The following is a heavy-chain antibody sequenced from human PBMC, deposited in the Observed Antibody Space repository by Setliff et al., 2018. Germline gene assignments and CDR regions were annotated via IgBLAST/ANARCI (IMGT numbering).Heavy chain of an antibody. V-gene: IGHV4-39*07. CDR2: IYYSGST. J-gene: IGHJ5*02. CDR3: ARVYDFWSGYYRVGNWFDP. Sequence: SETLSLTCTVSGGSISSSSYYWGWTRQPPGKGLEWIGSIYYSGSTYYNPSLKSRVTISVDTSKNQFSLKLSSVTAADTAVYYCARVYDFWSGYYRVGNWFDPWGQGTLVTVSS. CDR1: GGSISSSSYY. D-gene: IGHD3-3*01.